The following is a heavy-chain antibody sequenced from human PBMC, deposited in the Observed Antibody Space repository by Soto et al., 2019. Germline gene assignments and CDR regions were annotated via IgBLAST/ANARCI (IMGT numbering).Heavy chain of an antibody. J-gene: IGHJ4*02. CDR3: VRGAGFYSRSSVLYYDY. D-gene: IGHD6-6*01. CDR2: VATAGDT. CDR1: GFAFSGYD. Sequence: GGSLRLSCAASGFAFSGYDMHWVRQATGKGLEWVSAVATAGDTYYPGSVKGRFTVSRENAKNSLYLQMNSLRAEDTAVYYCVRGAGFYSRSSVLYYDYWGQGNLVTFSS. V-gene: IGHV3-13*01.